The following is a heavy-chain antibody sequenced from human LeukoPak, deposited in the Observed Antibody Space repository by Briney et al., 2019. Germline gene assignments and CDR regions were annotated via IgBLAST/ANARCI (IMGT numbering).Heavy chain of an antibody. CDR2: IYSSGST. CDR1: GGSISSNNYY. CDR3: ARITGSSWAYDY. D-gene: IGHD6-13*01. Sequence: SETLSLTCTVSGGSISSNNYYWSWIRQPAGKGLEWIGRIYSSGSTNYNPSLKSRVTISVDTSKNRFSLQLSSVTAADTAMYYCARITGSSWAYDYWGQGTLVTVSS. V-gene: IGHV4-61*02. J-gene: IGHJ4*02.